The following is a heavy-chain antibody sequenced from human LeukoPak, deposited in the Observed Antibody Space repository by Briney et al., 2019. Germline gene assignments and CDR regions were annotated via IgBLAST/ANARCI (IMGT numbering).Heavy chain of an antibody. CDR3: ARVGTGRGYSYGKWYFDY. J-gene: IGHJ4*02. D-gene: IGHD5-18*01. V-gene: IGHV4-34*01. CDR1: GGSFSGYY. CDR2: INHSGSA. Sequence: KSSETLSLTCAVYGGSFSGYYWSWIRQPPGKGREWIGEINHSGSANYNPSRKSRVTISVDASKNQCFLRLGAVTAADTAVYYCARVGTGRGYSYGKWYFDYWGQGSLVTVSS.